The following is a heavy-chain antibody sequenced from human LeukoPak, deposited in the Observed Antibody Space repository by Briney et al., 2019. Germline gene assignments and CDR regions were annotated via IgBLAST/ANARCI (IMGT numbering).Heavy chain of an antibody. Sequence: PSETLSLTCTVSGGSISSSSYYWGWIRQPPGKGLEWIGNIYYSGSTYYNPSLKSRVTISVDTSKNQFSLKLSSVTAADTAVYYCASSVYYYDSGGYYNWGQGTLVTVSS. CDR1: GGSISSSSYY. V-gene: IGHV4-39*07. CDR2: IYYSGST. CDR3: ASSVYYYDSGGYYN. J-gene: IGHJ4*02. D-gene: IGHD3-22*01.